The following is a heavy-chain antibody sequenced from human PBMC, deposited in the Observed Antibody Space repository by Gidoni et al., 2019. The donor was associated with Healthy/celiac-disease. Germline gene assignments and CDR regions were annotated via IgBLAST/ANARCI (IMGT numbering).Heavy chain of an antibody. Sequence: QLQLQESGPGLVKPSETLSLTCTVSGGSISSSSYSWGWIRQPPGKGLEWIGSIYYSGSTYYHPSLKSRVTISVDTSKNQSSLKLSSVTAADTAVYYCARLLVPAAPPGLYYYYGMDVWGQGTTVTVSS. CDR3: ARLLVPAAPPGLYYYYGMDV. J-gene: IGHJ6*02. D-gene: IGHD2-2*01. V-gene: IGHV4-39*01. CDR1: GGSISSSSYS. CDR2: IYYSGST.